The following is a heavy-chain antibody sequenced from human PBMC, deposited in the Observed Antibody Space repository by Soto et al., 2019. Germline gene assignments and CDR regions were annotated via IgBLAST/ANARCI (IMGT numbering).Heavy chain of an antibody. CDR1: GGSVSSGSFY. CDR2: IYYSGRD. Sequence: QVHLQESGPGLVKPSETLSLTCTVSGGSVSSGSFYWSWIRQSPGKGLEWIANIYYSGRDNYNSSLHSRATMSVDTSNNQCSLKLSSLTAADTAVYYCARAWLGGLGHYFDLWGRGHLVTVSS. J-gene: IGHJ2*01. CDR3: ARAWLGGLGHYFDL. V-gene: IGHV4-61*01. D-gene: IGHD3-10*01.